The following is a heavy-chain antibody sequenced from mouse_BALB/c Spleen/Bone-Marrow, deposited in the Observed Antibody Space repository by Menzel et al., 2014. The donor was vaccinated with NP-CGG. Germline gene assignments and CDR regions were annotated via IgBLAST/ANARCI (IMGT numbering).Heavy chain of an antibody. Sequence: LQQSGGGLVQPGGSLKLSCAASGFTFSSYSMSWVRQTPEKRLEWVAYISNGGGSTYYPETVKGRFTISRDNAKNTLYLQMSSLKSEDTAMYYCARQLGLRVDYWGQGSSVTGSS. CDR3: ARQLGLRVDY. D-gene: IGHD3-1*01. CDR2: ISNGGGST. J-gene: IGHJ4*01. V-gene: IGHV5-12-2*01. CDR1: GFTFSSYS.